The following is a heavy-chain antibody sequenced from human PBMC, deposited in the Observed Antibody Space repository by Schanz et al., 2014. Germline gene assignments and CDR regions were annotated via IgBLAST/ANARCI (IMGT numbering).Heavy chain of an antibody. CDR2: IVPILDKA. D-gene: IGHD2-15*01. Sequence: PSSAWKKKPGSSVKVSSTTSGGTFSDYPITWVRQAPGQGREWRGTIVPILDKANSAHTCQGRVTMTSNKSTSTAYMELARLRSDYTAIYACAKNVVKWFDPGGEGTRVNVSP. CDR3: AKNVVKWFDP. V-gene: IGHV1-69*04. J-gene: IGHJ5*02. CDR1: GGTFSDYP.